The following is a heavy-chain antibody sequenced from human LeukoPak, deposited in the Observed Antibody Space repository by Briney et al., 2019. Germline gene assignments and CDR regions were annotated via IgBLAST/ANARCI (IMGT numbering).Heavy chain of an antibody. D-gene: IGHD3-3*01. V-gene: IGHV4-4*07. Sequence: SETLSLTCTVSGASISSYYWSWIRQPAGKGLQWIGRIYSSGSTNYNPSLMSRVTMSVDTSKNQFSLRLSSVTAADTAVYYCARDLGFWSGPDYWGQGTLVTVSS. CDR2: IYSSGST. CDR3: ARDLGFWSGPDY. CDR1: GASISSYY. J-gene: IGHJ4*02.